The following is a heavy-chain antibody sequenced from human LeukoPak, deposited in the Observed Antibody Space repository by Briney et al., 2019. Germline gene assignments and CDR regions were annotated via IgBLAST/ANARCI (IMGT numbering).Heavy chain of an antibody. Sequence: ASVKVSCKASGYTFTSYAMHWVRQAPGQRLEWMGWINARNGNTKYSQKFQGRVTITRDTSASTAYMELSSLRSEDTAVYYCARVLGLILSVLGYWGQGTLVTVCS. J-gene: IGHJ4*02. D-gene: IGHD2-15*01. CDR2: INARNGNT. CDR1: GYTFTSYA. CDR3: ARVLGLILSVLGY. V-gene: IGHV1-3*01.